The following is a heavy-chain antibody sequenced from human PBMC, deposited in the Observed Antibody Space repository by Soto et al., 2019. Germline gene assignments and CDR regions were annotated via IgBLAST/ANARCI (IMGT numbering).Heavy chain of an antibody. J-gene: IGHJ4*02. CDR2: ISKDGSKK. D-gene: IGHD5-18*01. Sequence: GGSLRLSCAASGFTFSSYAMHWVRQAPGKGLEWVAVISKDGSKKYSADSVRGRFTVSRDNSDNTLFLQMDSLRAEDTAVYFCGRDAGGYSYVLDYWGQGTQVTV. CDR1: GFTFSSYA. CDR3: GRDAGGYSYVLDY. V-gene: IGHV3-30*04.